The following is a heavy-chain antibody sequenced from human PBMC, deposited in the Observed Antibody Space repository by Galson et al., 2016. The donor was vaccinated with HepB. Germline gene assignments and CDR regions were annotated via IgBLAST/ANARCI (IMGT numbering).Heavy chain of an antibody. D-gene: IGHD7-27*01. V-gene: IGHV3-33*01. CDR1: GFIFSDYG. CDR3: ARASGPFDM. CDR2: IWSDGSNK. Sequence: SLRLSCAASGFIFSDYGMHWVRQAPGKGLEWVAVIWSDGSNKFYSDSVKGRFTISRDNSENTLYLQMNRLSAEDTALYYCARASGPFDMWGQGTMDTVSS. J-gene: IGHJ3*02.